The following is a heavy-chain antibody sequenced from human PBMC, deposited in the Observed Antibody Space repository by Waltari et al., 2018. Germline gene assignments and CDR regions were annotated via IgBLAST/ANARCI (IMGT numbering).Heavy chain of an antibody. D-gene: IGHD3-3*01. Sequence: QLQLQESGPGLVKPSETLSLTCTVSGGSISSSSYYWGWIRQPPGKGLEWIGSIYYSGSTYYNPPRKSRVTISVDTSKNQFSLKLSSVTAADTAVYYCARHYDVWSGYSNDAFDIWGQGTMVTVSS. J-gene: IGHJ3*02. CDR3: ARHYDVWSGYSNDAFDI. CDR1: GGSISSSSYY. CDR2: IYYSGST. V-gene: IGHV4-39*01.